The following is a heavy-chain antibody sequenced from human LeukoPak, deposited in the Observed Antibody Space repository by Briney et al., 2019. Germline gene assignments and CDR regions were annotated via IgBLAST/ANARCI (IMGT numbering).Heavy chain of an antibody. D-gene: IGHD3-16*01. CDR2: INPSGGST. J-gene: IGHJ4*02. V-gene: IGHV1-46*01. CDR3: ARDLGKDPQGY. Sequence: ASVKVSCKASGYTFTSYYMHWVRQAPGQGLEWMGIINPSGGSTSYAQKFQGRVTMTRDTSTSTVYMELSSLRSDDTAVYYCARDLGKDPQGYWGQGTLVTVSS. CDR1: GYTFTSYY.